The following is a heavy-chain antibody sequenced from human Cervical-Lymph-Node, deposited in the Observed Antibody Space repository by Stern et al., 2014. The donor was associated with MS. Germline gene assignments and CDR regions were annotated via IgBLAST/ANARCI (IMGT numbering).Heavy chain of an antibody. V-gene: IGHV2-5*02. CDR1: GFSLRTTGVG. CDR3: AHSPPSDDDAFDI. CDR2: IYWDDDN. J-gene: IGHJ3*02. D-gene: IGHD2-21*02. Sequence: QITLKESGPTLVNPTQTLTLTCAFSGFSLRTTGVGVGWIRQPPGKALEWLALIYWDDDNRYSPSLKIMLTITKDTSKSHVDLPLSNVDPVDTATYYCAHSPPSDDDAFDIWGQGTMVTISS.